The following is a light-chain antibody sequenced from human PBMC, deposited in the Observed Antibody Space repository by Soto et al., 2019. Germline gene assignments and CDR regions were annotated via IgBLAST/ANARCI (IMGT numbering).Light chain of an antibody. J-gene: IGLJ1*01. CDR1: SSDVGDYNY. CDR3: SSYTRSSTLYV. V-gene: IGLV2-14*01. Sequence: QSVLTQPDSVSGSHGQSSTISCTGTSSDVGDYNYVSWYQQHTDKAPKLMIYEVSTRPSGDSNRCSGSKARNTASRTISGLQAEDAADYYCSSYTRSSTLYVCGPGPNVTVL. CDR2: EVS.